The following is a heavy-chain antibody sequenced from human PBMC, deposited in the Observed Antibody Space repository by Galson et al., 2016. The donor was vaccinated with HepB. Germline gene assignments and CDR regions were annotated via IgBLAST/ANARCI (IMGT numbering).Heavy chain of an antibody. D-gene: IGHD3-22*01. CDR2: IWYDGSNK. Sequence: SGFTFSSYGMHWVRQAPGKGLEWVAVIWYDGSNKYYADSVKGRFTISRDNSKNTLYLQMNSLRAEDTAVYYCARDSGYHSFDYWGQGTLVTVSS. J-gene: IGHJ4*02. CDR1: GFTFSSYG. CDR3: ARDSGYHSFDY. V-gene: IGHV3-33*01.